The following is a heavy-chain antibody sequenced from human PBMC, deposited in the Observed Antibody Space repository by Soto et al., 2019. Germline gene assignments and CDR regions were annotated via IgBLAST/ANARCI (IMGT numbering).Heavy chain of an antibody. CDR1: GYTFTGYY. CDR3: ARGSNVSRGYSGYGTIDY. D-gene: IGHD5-12*01. J-gene: IGHJ4*02. Sequence: ASVKVSCKASGYTFTGYYMHWVRQAPGQGLEWMGWINPNSGGTNYAQKFQGWVTMTRDTSISTAYMELSRLRSDDTAVYYCARGSNVSRGYSGYGTIDYWGQGTLVTVSS. CDR2: INPNSGGT. V-gene: IGHV1-2*04.